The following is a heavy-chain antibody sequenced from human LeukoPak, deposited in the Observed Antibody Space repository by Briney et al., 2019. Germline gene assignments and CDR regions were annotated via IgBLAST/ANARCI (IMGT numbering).Heavy chain of an antibody. CDR2: SGGAT. CDR1: GFTLSSYS. J-gene: IGHJ4*02. D-gene: IGHD2-2*01. V-gene: IGHV3-64D*09. Sequence: SGGSLRLSCSASGFTLSSYSMHWVRQAPGKGLEYVSTSGGATYYADSVKGRFTISRGNAKNTLYLQMSSLRAEDTAVYYCARRYCSSTSCLLDYWGQGTLVTVSS. CDR3: ARRYCSSTSCLLDY.